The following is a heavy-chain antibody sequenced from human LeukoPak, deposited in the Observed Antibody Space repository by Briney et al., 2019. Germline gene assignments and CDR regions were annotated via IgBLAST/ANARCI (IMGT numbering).Heavy chain of an antibody. CDR2: ISYDGRRK. J-gene: IGHJ3*02. D-gene: IGHD3-10*01. V-gene: IGHV3-30*04. CDR1: GFTFSTST. Sequence: GGSLRLSCAASGFTFSTSTMHWVRQAPGKGLEWVAVISYDGRRKYYEDSVKGRFTISRDHSKNTLNLDMSSLKTEDTAVYHCARERTGGAFGIWGQGTLVTVSS. CDR3: ARERTGGAFGI.